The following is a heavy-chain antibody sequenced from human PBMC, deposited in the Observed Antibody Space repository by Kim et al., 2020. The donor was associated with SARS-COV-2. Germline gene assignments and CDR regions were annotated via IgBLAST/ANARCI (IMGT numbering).Heavy chain of an antibody. Sequence: GGSLRLSCAASGFTFSSYGMHWVRQAPGKGLEWVAVISYDGSNKYYADSVKGRFTISRDNSKNTLYLQMNSLRAEDTAVYYCAKIPYCSSTSCYIHDYWG. CDR3: AKIPYCSSTSCYIHDY. CDR1: GFTFSSYG. D-gene: IGHD2-2*01. CDR2: ISYDGSNK. J-gene: IGHJ4*01. V-gene: IGHV3-30*18.